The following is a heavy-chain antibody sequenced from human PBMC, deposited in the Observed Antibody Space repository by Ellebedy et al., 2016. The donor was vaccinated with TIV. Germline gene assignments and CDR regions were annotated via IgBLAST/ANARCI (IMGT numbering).Heavy chain of an antibody. D-gene: IGHD5/OR15-5a*01. Sequence: GESLKISCAASGFTFSSYWMSWVRQAPGKGLEWVANIKQDGGEKYYVDSVKGRFTISRDNAKNSLYLQMNSLRAEDTAVYYCARRFSSLRFGVFDPWGQGTLVTVSS. CDR1: GFTFSSYW. V-gene: IGHV3-7*01. J-gene: IGHJ5*02. CDR3: ARRFSSLRFGVFDP. CDR2: IKQDGGEK.